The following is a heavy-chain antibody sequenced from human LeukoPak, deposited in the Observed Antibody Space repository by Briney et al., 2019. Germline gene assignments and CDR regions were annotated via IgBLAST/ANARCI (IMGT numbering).Heavy chain of an antibody. V-gene: IGHV3-21*01. D-gene: IGHD3-10*01. Sequence: PSETLSLTCTVSGGSISSSNYYWGWIRQPPGKGLEWVSSISSSSSYIYYADSVKGRFTISRDNAKNSLYLQMNSLRAEDTAVYYCARGRGWFGELWVGSFDYWGQGTLVTVSS. CDR1: GGSISSSN. CDR2: ISSSSSYI. J-gene: IGHJ4*02. CDR3: ARGRGWFGELWVGSFDY.